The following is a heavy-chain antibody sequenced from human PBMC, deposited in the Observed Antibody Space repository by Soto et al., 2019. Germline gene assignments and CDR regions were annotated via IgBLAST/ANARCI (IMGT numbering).Heavy chain of an antibody. J-gene: IGHJ4*02. Sequence: QVQLVQSGAEVKKPGASVKVSCKASGYTFTSYGISWVRQAPGQGLEWMGWISAYNGNTNYAQKLQGRVTMTTDPSTSTAYMELRSLRSDDTAVYYCARASRYIVATILWDYWGQGTLVTVSS. D-gene: IGHD5-12*01. CDR2: ISAYNGNT. CDR3: ARASRYIVATILWDY. CDR1: GYTFTSYG. V-gene: IGHV1-18*01.